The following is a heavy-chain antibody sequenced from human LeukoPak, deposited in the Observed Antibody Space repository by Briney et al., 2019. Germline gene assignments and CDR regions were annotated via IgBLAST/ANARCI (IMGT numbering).Heavy chain of an antibody. V-gene: IGHV3-21*01. CDR1: GFTFRSSS. D-gene: IGHD6-13*01. CDR3: ARVWDSTSFVLDY. CDR2: ISSSSGLI. Sequence: PGGSLRLSCAASGFTFRSSSMYSVRAAPGTRGEWGSSISSSSGLIYSADSVKGGFTISRDNVQNSRYLQMNSLKAEDTAVYYCARVWDSTSFVLDYWGQGTLVTVSS. J-gene: IGHJ4*02.